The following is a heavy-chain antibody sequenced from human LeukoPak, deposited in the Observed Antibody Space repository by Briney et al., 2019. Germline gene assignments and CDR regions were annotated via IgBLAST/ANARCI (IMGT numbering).Heavy chain of an antibody. CDR1: GFTFSSYG. J-gene: IGHJ6*02. D-gene: IGHD6-6*01. Sequence: GRSLRLSCAASGFTFSSYGMHWVRQAPGKGLEWVAVISYDGSNKYYADSVKGRFTISRDNSKNTLYLQMNSLRAEDTAAYYCAKENIAARPDYYYYYGMDVWGQGTTVTVSS. CDR3: AKENIAARPDYYYYYGMDV. CDR2: ISYDGSNK. V-gene: IGHV3-30*18.